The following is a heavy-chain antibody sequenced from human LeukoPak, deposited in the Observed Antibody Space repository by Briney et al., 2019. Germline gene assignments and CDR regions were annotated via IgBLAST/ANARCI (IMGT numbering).Heavy chain of an antibody. V-gene: IGHV4-38-2*02. CDR2: IYHSGST. J-gene: IGHJ5*02. CDR3: ARDGPSYGYSGYDYWFDP. CDR1: GYSISSGYY. D-gene: IGHD5-12*01. Sequence: SETLSLTCAVSGYSISSGYYWGWIRQPPGEGLEWIGSIYHSGSTYYNPSLKSRVTISVDTSKNQFSLKLSSVTAADTAVYYCARDGPSYGYSGYDYWFDPWGQGTLVTVSS.